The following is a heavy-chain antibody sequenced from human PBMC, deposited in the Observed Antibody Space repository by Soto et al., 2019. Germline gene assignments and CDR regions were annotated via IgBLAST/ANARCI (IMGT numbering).Heavy chain of an antibody. D-gene: IGHD3-16*01. CDR1: GFTFSSYE. Sequence: GGSLRLSCAASGFTFSSYEMNWVRQAPGKGLEWVSYISSSGSTIYYADSVKGRFTISRDDAKNSLYLQMNSLRAEDTAVYYCARVKRRYYDYVWGSYGKWGQGTLVTVSS. V-gene: IGHV3-48*03. CDR3: ARVKRRYYDYVWGSYGK. CDR2: ISSSGSTI. J-gene: IGHJ1*01.